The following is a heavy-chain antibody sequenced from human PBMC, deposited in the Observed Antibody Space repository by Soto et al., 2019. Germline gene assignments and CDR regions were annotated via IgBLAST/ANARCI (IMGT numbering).Heavy chain of an antibody. Sequence: ETLSLTGVVSGGSITSYHWSWIRQFPGKGLEWIAYTSYTGNTNYNPSLKSRVTISMDTSKNQLSLKLTSMTAADTAVYYCATDFGVVIMPNSHSADYWGQGTLVTVSS. CDR1: GGSITSYH. V-gene: IGHV4-59*03. J-gene: IGHJ4*02. D-gene: IGHD3-3*01. CDR2: TSYTGNT. CDR3: ATDFGVVIMPNSHSADY.